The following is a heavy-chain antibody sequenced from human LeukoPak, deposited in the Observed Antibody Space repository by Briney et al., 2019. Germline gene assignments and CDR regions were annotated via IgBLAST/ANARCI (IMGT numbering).Heavy chain of an antibody. J-gene: IGHJ4*02. V-gene: IGHV1-69*05. Sequence: ASVKVSCKASGGTFSSYAISWVRQAPGQGLEWMGRIIPIFGTVNYAQKFQGRVTITTDESTSTAYMELSSLRSEDTAVYYCARESGVVAATVFIYYFDYWGQGTLVTVSS. D-gene: IGHD2-15*01. CDR2: IIPIFGTV. CDR1: GGTFSSYA. CDR3: ARESGVVAATVFIYYFDY.